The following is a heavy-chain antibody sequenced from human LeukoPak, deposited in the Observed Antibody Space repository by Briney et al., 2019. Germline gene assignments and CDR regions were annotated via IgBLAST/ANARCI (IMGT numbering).Heavy chain of an antibody. V-gene: IGHV3-21*01. CDR3: ARDGGLWFGELRGMDV. CDR1: GFTFSSYS. J-gene: IGHJ6*03. CDR2: ISSSSSYI. Sequence: GGSLRLSCAASGFTFSSYSMNWVRQAPGKGLEWVSSISSSSSYIYYADSVKGRFTISRDNAKNSLYLQMNSLRAEDTAVYYCARDGGLWFGELRGMDVWGKGTTVTVSS. D-gene: IGHD3-10*01.